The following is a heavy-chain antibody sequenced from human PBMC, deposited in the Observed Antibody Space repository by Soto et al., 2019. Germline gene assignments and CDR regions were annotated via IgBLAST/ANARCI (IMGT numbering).Heavy chain of an antibody. CDR2: ISAYNGNT. V-gene: IGHV1-18*01. J-gene: IGHJ6*02. Sequence: GASVKVSCKASGYTFTSYGISWVRQAPGQGLEWMGWISAYNGNTNYAQKLQGRVTMTTDTSTSTAYMELRSLRSDDTAVYYCARDYENYYYYGMDVWGQGTTVTVSS. CDR1: GYTFTSYG. CDR3: ARDYENYYYYGMDV. D-gene: IGHD3-3*01.